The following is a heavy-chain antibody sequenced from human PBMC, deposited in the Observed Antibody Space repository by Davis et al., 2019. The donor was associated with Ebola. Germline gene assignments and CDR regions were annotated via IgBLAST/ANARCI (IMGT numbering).Heavy chain of an antibody. CDR1: AFSFPRSA. CDR2: IVVGSGNT. V-gene: IGHV1-58*01. Sequence: SVKVSCKASAFSFPRSAVQWVRQARGQRLEWIGWIVVGSGNTNYAQKFQERVTITRDMSTSTAYMELSSLRSEDTAVYYCAATPGSSWYLYYYGMDVWGKGTTVTVSS. J-gene: IGHJ6*04. D-gene: IGHD3-10*01. CDR3: AATPGSSWYLYYYGMDV.